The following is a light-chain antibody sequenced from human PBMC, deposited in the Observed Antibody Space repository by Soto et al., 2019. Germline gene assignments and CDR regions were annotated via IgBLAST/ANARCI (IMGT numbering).Light chain of an antibody. V-gene: IGKV3-11*01. CDR2: DAS. Sequence: EIVLTQSPATLSLSPGERATLSCRASQSVSSFLAWYQQKPGQAPRLPIYDASHRATGIPARFSGSGSGTDFTLTISSLEPEDFAVYYCQQRSNWPKTFGQGTKV. CDR3: QQRSNWPKT. J-gene: IGKJ1*01. CDR1: QSVSSF.